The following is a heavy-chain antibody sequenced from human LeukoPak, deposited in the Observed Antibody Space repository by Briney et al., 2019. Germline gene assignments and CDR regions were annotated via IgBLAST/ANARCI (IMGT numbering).Heavy chain of an antibody. CDR3: ARRSLGYYDSSGYRAFDI. Sequence: SVKVSCKASGGTFSSYAISWVRQVPGQGLEWMGGIIPIFGTANYAQKFQGRVTITTDESTSTAYMELSSLRSEDTAVYYCARRSLGYYDSSGYRAFDIWGQGTMVTVSS. V-gene: IGHV1-69*05. CDR2: IIPIFGTA. D-gene: IGHD3-22*01. CDR1: GGTFSSYA. J-gene: IGHJ3*02.